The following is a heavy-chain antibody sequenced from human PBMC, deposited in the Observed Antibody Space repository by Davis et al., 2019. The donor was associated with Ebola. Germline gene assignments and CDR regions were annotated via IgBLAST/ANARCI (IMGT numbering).Heavy chain of an antibody. CDR3: ARGLQTRWRVGWGMDV. V-gene: IGHV3-30-3*01. Sequence: GGPLRLSCAASGFTFSSYAMHWVRQAPGKGLERVAVISYDGSNKYYADSVKGRFTISRDNAKNSLYLQMSSLRAEDTAVYYCARGLQTRWRVGWGMDVWGQGTTVTVSS. CDR2: ISYDGSNK. CDR1: GFTFSSYA. J-gene: IGHJ6*02. D-gene: IGHD3-16*01.